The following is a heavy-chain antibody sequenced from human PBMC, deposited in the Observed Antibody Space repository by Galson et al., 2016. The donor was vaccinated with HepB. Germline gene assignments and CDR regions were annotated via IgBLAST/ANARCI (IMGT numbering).Heavy chain of an antibody. D-gene: IGHD3-10*01. J-gene: IGHJ4*02. CDR3: AKVRGVIMTRDFDY. Sequence: SLRLSCAASGFTFRSYAMTWVRQAPGKGLEWVSGITSSGESTYYADSVKGRFTISRDNSENTVYLQMNSLSAEDTAVYFCAKVRGVIMTRDFDYWGQGNMVTVSS. CDR2: ITSSGEST. V-gene: IGHV3-23*01. CDR1: GFTFRSYA.